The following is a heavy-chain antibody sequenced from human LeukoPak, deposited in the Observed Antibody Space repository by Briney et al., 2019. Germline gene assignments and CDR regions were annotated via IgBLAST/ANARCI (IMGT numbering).Heavy chain of an antibody. CDR3: IVYYYNSGISDY. J-gene: IGHJ4*02. CDR1: GFTFNNAW. D-gene: IGHD3-10*01. CDR2: IKSKSDSGTR. Sequence: GGTLRISCAASGFTFNNAWMRSVHQPPGVGQAWAGRIKSKSDSGTRAYAARVTCRFTISRDDSKNTLYLQMSSLKTEDTAVYYYIVYYYNSGISDYWGQGALVTVSS. V-gene: IGHV3-15*01.